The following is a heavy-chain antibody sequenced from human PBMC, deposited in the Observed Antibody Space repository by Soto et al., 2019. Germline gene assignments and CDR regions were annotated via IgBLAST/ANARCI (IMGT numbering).Heavy chain of an antibody. D-gene: IGHD2-2*01. CDR1: GYTFTSYD. CDR2: MNPNSGNT. CDR3: ARNNLSRRDIVVVPAAINYYYGMDV. V-gene: IGHV1-8*01. J-gene: IGHJ6*02. Sequence: QVQLVQSGAEVKKPGASVKVSCKASGYTFTSYDINWVRQATGQGLEWMGWMNPNSGNTGYAQEFRGRVTMTRNTSISTAYMELSSLRSEDTAVYYCARNNLSRRDIVVVPAAINYYYGMDVWGQGTTVTVSS.